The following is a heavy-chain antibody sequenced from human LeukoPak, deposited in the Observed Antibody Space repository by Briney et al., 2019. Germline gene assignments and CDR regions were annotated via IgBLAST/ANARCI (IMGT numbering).Heavy chain of an antibody. V-gene: IGHV3-30*18. D-gene: IGHD4-17*01. CDR2: ISYDGTNK. J-gene: IGHJ4*02. CDR1: GFTFSTYG. Sequence: PGGSLRLSCAASGFTFSTYGIHWVRQAPGKGLEWVAVISYDGTNKYYADSVKGRFTISRDNSKNTLYLQMNSLKTDDTAVYYCANYGDYQYFDYWGQGTLVTVSS. CDR3: ANYGDYQYFDY.